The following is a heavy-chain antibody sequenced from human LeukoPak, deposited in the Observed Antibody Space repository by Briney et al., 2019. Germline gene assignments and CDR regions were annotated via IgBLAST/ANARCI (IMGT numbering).Heavy chain of an antibody. V-gene: IGHV3-66*01. CDR3: ARDLQTDQVFDV. CDR1: GXTFCSYE. Sequence: PGGSLRLSCAASGXTFCSYEVNWVPQAPGKGLEWVSLIYSGGTTYKADPVKGRFSISRDNSKNTLYLQRNSLRADDTAGYYCARDLQTDQVFDVWGQGKLVTVSS. J-gene: IGHJ3*01. CDR2: IYSGGTT. D-gene: IGHD5-24*01.